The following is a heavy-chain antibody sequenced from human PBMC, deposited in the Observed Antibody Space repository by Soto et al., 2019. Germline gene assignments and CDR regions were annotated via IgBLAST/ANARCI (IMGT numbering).Heavy chain of an antibody. V-gene: IGHV4-39*01. CDR3: ARHKKGYSSGWYGFFSI. Sequence: SETLSLTCTVSGGSISSSSYYWGWIRQPPGKGLEWIGSIYYSGSTYYNPSLKSRVTISVDTSKNQFSLKLSSVTAADTAVYYCARHKKGYSSGWYGFFSIWGQGTMVTVSS. CDR1: GGSISSSSYY. D-gene: IGHD6-19*01. CDR2: IYYSGST. J-gene: IGHJ3*02.